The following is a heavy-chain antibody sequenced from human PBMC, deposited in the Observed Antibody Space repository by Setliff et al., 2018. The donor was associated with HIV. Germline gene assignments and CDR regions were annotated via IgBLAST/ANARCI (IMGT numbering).Heavy chain of an antibody. V-gene: IGHV3-30*02. CDR2: IRYDGSNK. CDR1: GFTFSSYG. CDR3: AKNLYRSPWSPLDY. Sequence: PGGSLRLSCAASGFTFSSYGMHWVRQAPGKGLEWVAFIRYDGSNKYYADSVKGRFTISRDNSKNTLYLQMNSLRPEDTAVYYCAKNLYRSPWSPLDYWGQGTLVTVPS. D-gene: IGHD6-19*01. J-gene: IGHJ4*02.